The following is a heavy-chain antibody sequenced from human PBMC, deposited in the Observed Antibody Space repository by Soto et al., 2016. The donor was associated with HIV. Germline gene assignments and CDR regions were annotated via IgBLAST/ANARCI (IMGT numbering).Heavy chain of an antibody. V-gene: IGHV1-2*02. CDR3: ARGWVVTTGEWGSF. CDR1: GYTFTSYD. CDR2: INPNSGGT. J-gene: IGHJ4*02. D-gene: IGHD2-21*02. Sequence: QVQLVQSGAQVKKPGASVKVSCKTSGYTFTSYDINWVRQAPGQGLEWMGWINPNSGGTNFAQKYQGRVSMTRDTSSSTAYLELSRLRYDDTAVYYCARGWVVTTGEWGSFWGQGTLVTVSS.